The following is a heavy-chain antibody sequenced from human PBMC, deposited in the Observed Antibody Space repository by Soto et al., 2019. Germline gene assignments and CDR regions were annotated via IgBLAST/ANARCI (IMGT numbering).Heavy chain of an antibody. V-gene: IGHV1-2*02. CDR1: GYTFTGYY. J-gene: IGHJ6*02. D-gene: IGHD6-6*01. CDR2: INPNSGGT. CDR3: ATMEYCSSRGRYYYRMDV. Sequence: ASVKVSCKASGYTFTGYYMHWVRQAPGQGLEWMGWINPNSGGTNYAQKFQGRVTMTRDTSISTAYMELSRLRSDETAVYYCATMEYCSSRGRYYYRMDVWGQGTTVTVSS.